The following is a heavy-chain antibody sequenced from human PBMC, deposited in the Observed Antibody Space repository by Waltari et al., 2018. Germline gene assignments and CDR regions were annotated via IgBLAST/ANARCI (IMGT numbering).Heavy chain of an antibody. D-gene: IGHD5-18*01. V-gene: IGHV3-66*02. CDR3: ARVGDTEDPDYFDY. CDR1: GFIVSSNY. CDR2: IYSGGST. J-gene: IGHJ4*02. Sequence: EVQLVESGGGLVQPGGSLRLSCAVSGFIVSSNYMSWVSQAPGKGLEWVSVIYSGGSTYYADSVKGRLTISRDNSKNTLYLQMNSLRAEDTAVYYCARVGDTEDPDYFDYWGQGTQVTVSS.